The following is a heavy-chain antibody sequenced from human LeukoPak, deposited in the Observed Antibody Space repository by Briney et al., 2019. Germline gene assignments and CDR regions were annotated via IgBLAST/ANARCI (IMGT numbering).Heavy chain of an antibody. CDR3: ARIDGDGYRDY. CDR1: GGSISSGGYY. D-gene: IGHD5-24*01. V-gene: IGHV4-31*03. CDR2: IYYSGST. Sequence: SETLSLTCTVSGGSISSGGYYWSWIRQHPGTGLEWIGYIYYSGSTYYNPSLKSRVTISVDTPKNQFSLKLSSVTAADTAVYYCARIDGDGYRDYWGQGTLVTVSS. J-gene: IGHJ4*02.